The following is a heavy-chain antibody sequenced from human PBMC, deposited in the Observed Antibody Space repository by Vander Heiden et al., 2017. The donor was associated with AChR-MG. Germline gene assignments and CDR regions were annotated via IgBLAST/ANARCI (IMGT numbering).Heavy chain of an antibody. D-gene: IGHD3-10*01. V-gene: IGHV3-13*01. Sequence: DVQLVASGGALVQAGGSLRLSCAASGFTFSSYDMHWVRQFTGKGLEWVSGIGTAGETYYSGSVKGRFTISRENAKNSLFLQMSSLRAGDTAVYYCARGGRYMDVWGKGTTVTVSS. J-gene: IGHJ6*03. CDR1: GFTFSSYD. CDR3: ARGGRYMDV. CDR2: IGTAGET.